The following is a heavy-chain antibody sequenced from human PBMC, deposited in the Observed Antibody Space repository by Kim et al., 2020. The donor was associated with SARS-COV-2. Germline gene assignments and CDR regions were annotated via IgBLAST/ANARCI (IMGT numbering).Heavy chain of an antibody. CDR2: INYSGRT. D-gene: IGHD3-10*01. J-gene: IGHJ5*01. CDR3: ARRRALWFGELLGGSWFDG. V-gene: IGHV4-39*01. CDR1: GDSITSNSFH. Sequence: SETLSLTCTVSGDSITSNSFHWAWIRQPPGKGLEWIGNINYSGRTFYNPSLKNRVTISVDTSKNQFSLRVASLISTDTAVYYCARRRALWFGELLGGSWFDGWGHGTMVTV.